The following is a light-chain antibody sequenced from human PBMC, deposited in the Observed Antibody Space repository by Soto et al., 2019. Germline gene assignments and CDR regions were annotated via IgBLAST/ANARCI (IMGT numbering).Light chain of an antibody. J-gene: IGKJ3*01. CDR3: QQPPWI. CDR1: HSVSSY. Sequence: EMVLPQSPATLSLSPGERATLSCRASHSVSSYLAWYQHKPCQAPGLLIYDASNRATGIPARFSGSGSGTDFTLTISSLEPEDFAFYYCQQPPWIFGPGNKVYIK. V-gene: IGKV3-11*01. CDR2: DAS.